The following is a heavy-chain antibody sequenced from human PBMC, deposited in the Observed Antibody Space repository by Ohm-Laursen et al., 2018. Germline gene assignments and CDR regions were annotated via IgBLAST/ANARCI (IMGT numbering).Heavy chain of an antibody. Sequence: SDTLSLTCAVYGRSFSGYYWNWIRQPPVKGLEWIGEINHSGSTNYNPSLKSRVTISVDTSKNLFSLSLSSVTAADTAVYFCARGPLHNWLDPWGQGTLVTVSS. CDR1: GRSFSGYY. J-gene: IGHJ5*02. CDR3: ARGPLHNWLDP. CDR2: INHSGST. V-gene: IGHV4-34*01.